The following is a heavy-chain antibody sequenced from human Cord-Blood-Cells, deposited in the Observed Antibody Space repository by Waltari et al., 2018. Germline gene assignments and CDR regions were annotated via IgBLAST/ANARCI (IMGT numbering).Heavy chain of an antibody. CDR2: ISYGGSNQ. D-gene: IGHD6-6*01. J-gene: IGHJ6*02. CDR1: GFTFSSYA. Sequence: QVQLVESGGGVVQPGRSLRLSCAASGFTFSSYAMHCVGQAPGKGMEWVAVISYGGSNQYYADSVQGRFTISRDNSKNTLYLQMNSLGAEDTAVYYCARPLSYSSSSYYYYGMDVWGQGP. CDR3: ARPLSYSSSSYYYYGMDV. V-gene: IGHV3-30-3*01.